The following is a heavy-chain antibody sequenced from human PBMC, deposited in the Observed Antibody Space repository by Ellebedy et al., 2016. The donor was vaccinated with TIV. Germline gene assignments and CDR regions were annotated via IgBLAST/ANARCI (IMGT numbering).Heavy chain of an antibody. CDR2: INHSGST. CDR1: GASFSRYY. J-gene: IGHJ4*02. CDR3: ARGRGGSYSIPFDY. V-gene: IGHV4-34*01. Sequence: SETLSLXXAVYGASFSRYYWTWIRQPPGKGLEWIGEINHSGSTNYIPSLKSRVTISVATSKNQFSLKLDSVTAADTAVYYCARGRGGSYSIPFDYWGQGTLVTVSS. D-gene: IGHD1-26*01.